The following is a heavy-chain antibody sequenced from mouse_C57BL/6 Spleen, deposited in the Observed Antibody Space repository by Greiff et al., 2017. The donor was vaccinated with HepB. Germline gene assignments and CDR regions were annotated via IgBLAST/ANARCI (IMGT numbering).Heavy chain of an antibody. Sequence: EVQLMESGPGLAKPSQTLSLTCSVTGYSITSDYWNWIRQFPGNKLEYMGYISSSGSTYYYPSLKSRISITRDTSKNQYYLQVNSVTTEDTATYYCARSRDNYGSGFDYWGQGTTLTVSS. V-gene: IGHV3-8*01. D-gene: IGHD1-1*01. J-gene: IGHJ2*01. CDR1: GYSITSDY. CDR2: ISSSGST. CDR3: ARSRDNYGSGFDY.